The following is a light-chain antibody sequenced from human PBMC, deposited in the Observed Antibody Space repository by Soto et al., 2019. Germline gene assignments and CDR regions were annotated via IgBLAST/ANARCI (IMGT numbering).Light chain of an antibody. CDR2: AAS. CDR1: QSISIS. J-gene: IGKJ5*01. Sequence: IQITQSPSSLSASVRDRVTITCRASQSISISLNWYQQKPGQAPKLLIYAASKLQSGVPSRFRGSGSGTDFTLNIDTLQPDDFASYYCQQTRSGITFGQGTRL. CDR3: QQTRSGIT. V-gene: IGKV1-39*01.